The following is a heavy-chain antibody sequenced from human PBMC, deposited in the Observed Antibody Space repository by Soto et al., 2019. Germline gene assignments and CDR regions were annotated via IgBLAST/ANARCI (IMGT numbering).Heavy chain of an antibody. Sequence: ASVKVSCKASGYPFTSSDINWVRQATGQGLEWMGWISGNNGNTNYAQKLQGRVTMTTDTSMSTAYMELRSLRSDDTAVYYCARGGRGYSGYDYWGQGTLVTVSS. CDR2: ISGNNGNT. CDR1: GYPFTSSD. CDR3: ARGGRGYSGYDY. D-gene: IGHD5-12*01. V-gene: IGHV1-18*01. J-gene: IGHJ4*02.